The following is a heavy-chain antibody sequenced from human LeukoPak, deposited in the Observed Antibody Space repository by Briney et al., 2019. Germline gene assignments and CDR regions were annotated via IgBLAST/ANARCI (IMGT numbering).Heavy chain of an antibody. CDR2: IYYSGST. Sequence: NPSETLSLTCTVSGGSISSYYWSWIRQPPGKGLEWIGYIYYSGSTNYNPSLKSRVTISVDKSKNQFSLKLSSVTAADTAVYYCASRYSSPPQTFDYWGQGTLVTVSS. J-gene: IGHJ4*02. D-gene: IGHD6-13*01. V-gene: IGHV4-59*12. CDR1: GGSISSYY. CDR3: ASRYSSPPQTFDY.